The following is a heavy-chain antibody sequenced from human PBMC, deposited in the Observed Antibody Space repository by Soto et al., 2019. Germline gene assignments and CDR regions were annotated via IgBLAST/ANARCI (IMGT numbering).Heavy chain of an antibody. J-gene: IGHJ4*02. CDR2: ISWNSGSI. V-gene: IGHV3-9*01. CDR3: AKDICTGSSTSCGYFDY. Sequence: GGSLRLPCAASGFTFDDYAMHWVRQAPGKGLEWVSGISWNSGSIGYADSVKGRFTISRDNAKNSLYLQMNSLRAEDTALYYCAKDICTGSSTSCGYFDYWGQGTLVTVSS. D-gene: IGHD2-2*01. CDR1: GFTFDDYA.